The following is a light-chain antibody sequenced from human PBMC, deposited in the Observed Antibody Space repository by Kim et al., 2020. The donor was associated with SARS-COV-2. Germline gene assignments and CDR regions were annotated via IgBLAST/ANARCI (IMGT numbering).Light chain of an antibody. J-gene: IGKJ1*01. CDR1: QDISNY. V-gene: IGKV1-17*03. Sequence: ASVGDRVTITCPARQDISNYLAWFQQKPGKAPKRLIYAASNLQSGVPSRFSGSGSGTEFTLTISSLQPEDFATYYCLKYNNYPWSFGQGTRVEIK. CDR3: LKYNNYPWS. CDR2: AAS.